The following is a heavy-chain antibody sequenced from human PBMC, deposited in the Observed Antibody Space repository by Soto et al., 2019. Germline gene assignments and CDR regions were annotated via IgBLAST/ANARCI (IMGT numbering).Heavy chain of an antibody. Sequence: ASVKVSCKASGYTFTGYYMHWVRQAPGQGLEWMGWINPNSGGTNYAQKFQGRVTMTRDTSISTAYMELSRLRSDDTAVYYCAREVGWLQFDKSDYCGQGTLVTVSS. CDR1: GYTFTGYY. J-gene: IGHJ4*02. V-gene: IGHV1-2*02. D-gene: IGHD5-12*01. CDR3: AREVGWLQFDKSDY. CDR2: INPNSGGT.